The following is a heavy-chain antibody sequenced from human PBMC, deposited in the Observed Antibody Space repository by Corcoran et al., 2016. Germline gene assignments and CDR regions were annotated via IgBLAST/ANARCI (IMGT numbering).Heavy chain of an antibody. Sequence: EVQLVESGGDLEQPGRSLRLSCTASGFTFADYAMGWFRQSPGKGLEWVGLVRTKAYGGTSEYAASVRGRFSISRDDSKSTAYLKMNSLKTEDTGVYYCARERLGPPNGYILAYCGQGTLVTVSS. V-gene: IGHV3-49*03. D-gene: IGHD5-12*01. CDR1: GFTFADYA. CDR2: VRTKAYGGTS. J-gene: IGHJ4*02. CDR3: ARERLGPPNGYILAY.